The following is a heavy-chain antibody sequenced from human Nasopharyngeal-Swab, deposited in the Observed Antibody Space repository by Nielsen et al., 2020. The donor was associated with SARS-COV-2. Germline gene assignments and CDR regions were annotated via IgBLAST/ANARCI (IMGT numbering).Heavy chain of an antibody. CDR1: GFTFSNAW. D-gene: IGHD3-9*01. J-gene: IGHJ4*02. Sequence: GGSLRLSCAASGFTFSNAWMSWVRQAPGKGLEWVGRIKSKTDGGTTDYAAPVKGRFTISRDDSKNTLYLQMNSLKTEDTAVYYCTTDYDILTGYHLFDYWGQGTLVTVSS. CDR2: IKSKTDGGTT. V-gene: IGHV3-15*01. CDR3: TTDYDILTGYHLFDY.